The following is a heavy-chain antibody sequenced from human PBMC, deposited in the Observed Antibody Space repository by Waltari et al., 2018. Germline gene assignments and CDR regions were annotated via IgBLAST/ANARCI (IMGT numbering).Heavy chain of an antibody. CDR1: GYTFTSYD. CDR3: ARGLTYCSGGSCKEVGDFDY. V-gene: IGHV1-8*02. D-gene: IGHD2-15*01. Sequence: QVQLVQSGAEVKKPGASVKVSCKASGYTFTSYDINWVRQATGHGLEWMGWMNPNSGNTGYAQKFQGRVTMTRNTSISTAYMELSSLRSEDTAVYYCARGLTYCSGGSCKEVGDFDYWGQGTLVTVSS. J-gene: IGHJ4*02. CDR2: MNPNSGNT.